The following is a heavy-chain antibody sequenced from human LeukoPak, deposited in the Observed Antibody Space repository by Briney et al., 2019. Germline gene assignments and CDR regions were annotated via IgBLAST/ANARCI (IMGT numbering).Heavy chain of an antibody. CDR3: ATALTRIVGATKGAFDY. D-gene: IGHD1-26*01. CDR2: FDPEDGET. CDR1: GYTFTSYG. V-gene: IGHV1-24*01. J-gene: IGHJ4*02. Sequence: GASVKVSCKASGYTFTSYGISWVRQAPGKGLEWMGGFDPEDGETIYAQKFQGRVTMTEDTSTDTAYMELSSLRSEDTAVYYCATALTRIVGATKGAFDYWGQGTLVTVSS.